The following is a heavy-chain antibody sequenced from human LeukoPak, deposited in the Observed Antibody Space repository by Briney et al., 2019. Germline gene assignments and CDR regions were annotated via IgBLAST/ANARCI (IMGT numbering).Heavy chain of an antibody. J-gene: IGHJ4*02. V-gene: IGHV3-30-3*01. D-gene: IGHD3-22*01. CDR1: GFTFSTYT. Sequence: GGSLRLSCAASGFTFSTYTMHWVRQAPGKGLEWVALISHDGSNKYYADSVKGRFTISRDNSKNTLYLQMNSLRAEDTAVYYCARWVNYYDSSGYYWGQGTLVTVSS. CDR3: ARWVNYYDSSGYY. CDR2: ISHDGSNK.